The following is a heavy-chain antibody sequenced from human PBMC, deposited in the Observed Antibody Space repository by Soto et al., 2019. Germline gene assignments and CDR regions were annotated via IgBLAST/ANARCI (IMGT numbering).Heavy chain of an antibody. V-gene: IGHV3-30-3*01. CDR3: ARDRRVYYDSSGKDAFDI. CDR1: GFTFSSYA. CDR2: ISYDGSNK. D-gene: IGHD3-22*01. Sequence: GGSLRLSCAASGFTFSSYAMHWVRQAPGKGLEWVAVISYDGSNKYYADSVKGRFTISRDNSKNTLYLQMNSLRAEDTAVYYCARDRRVYYDSSGKDAFDIWGQGTMVTV. J-gene: IGHJ3*02.